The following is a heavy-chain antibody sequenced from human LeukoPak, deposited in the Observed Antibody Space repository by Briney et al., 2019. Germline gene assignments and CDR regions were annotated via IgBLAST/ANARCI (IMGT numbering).Heavy chain of an antibody. V-gene: IGHV3-30*18. J-gene: IGHJ4*02. D-gene: IGHD3-16*01. CDR1: GFTFSSYG. CDR3: AKDGGQEDYFDY. Sequence: GGSLRLSCAASGFTFSSYGMHWVRQAPGKGLEWVAVISYDGSNKYYADSVKGRFTISRDNSKNTLYLQMNSLRAEYTAVYYCAKDGGQEDYFDYWGQGTLVTASS. CDR2: ISYDGSNK.